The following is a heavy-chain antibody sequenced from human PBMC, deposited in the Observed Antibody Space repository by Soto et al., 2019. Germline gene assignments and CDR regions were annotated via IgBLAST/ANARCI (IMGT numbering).Heavy chain of an antibody. J-gene: IGHJ4*02. D-gene: IGHD5-12*01. Sequence: PSETLSLTCTVSGASITNYYWTWTRQLPGKGLEWIGCLYYSGSTNYNPSLKSRVTISLDTSKNQFSFTLSSVTAADTAVYYCARHYDNSYFASWGQGTLVTVSS. CDR2: LYYSGST. CDR1: GASITNYY. V-gene: IGHV4-59*08. CDR3: ARHYDNSYFAS.